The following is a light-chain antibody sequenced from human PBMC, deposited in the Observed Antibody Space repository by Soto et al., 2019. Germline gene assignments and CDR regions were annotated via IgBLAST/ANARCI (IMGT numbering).Light chain of an antibody. CDR1: LLAKTY. J-gene: IGLJ3*02. CDR3: YSATDDHVVL. V-gene: IGLV3-27*01. Sequence: SYELTQPSSVSVSPGQTARITCSGDLLAKTYARWFHQRPGQAPVLLIYKDTERTSGIPERFSGSSSGSTVTLTISGAQVDDEGDYYCYSATDDHVVLFGGGTKVTV. CDR2: KDT.